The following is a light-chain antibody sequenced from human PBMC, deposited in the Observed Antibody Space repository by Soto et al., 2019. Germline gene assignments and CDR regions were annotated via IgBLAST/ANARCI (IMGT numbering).Light chain of an antibody. J-gene: IGLJ1*01. V-gene: IGLV2-14*01. CDR2: GVS. CDR1: SSDFGDYNY. CDR3: SSYAASRTRI. Sequence: QSVLTQPASVSGSPGQSITISCTGTSSDFGDYNYVSWYQHHPDKAPKLIIFGVSNRPSGVSNRFSASKSGNTAFLTISGLQVDDEADYYCSSYAASRTRIFGTGTKATV.